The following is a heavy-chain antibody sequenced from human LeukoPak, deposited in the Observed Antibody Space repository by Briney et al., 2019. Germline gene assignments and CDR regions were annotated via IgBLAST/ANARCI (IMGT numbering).Heavy chain of an antibody. CDR3: ARGYCSGGSCYRPFDY. V-gene: IGHV3-74*01. CDR1: GFTLSSYW. D-gene: IGHD2-15*01. Sequence: GGSLRLSCAASGFTLSSYWMHWVRQAPGKGLVWVSRIESDGSSTSYAASVKGRFTISRDNAKNTLYLQMNSLRAEDTAVYYCARGYCSGGSCYRPFDYWGQGTLVTVSS. J-gene: IGHJ4*02. CDR2: IESDGSST.